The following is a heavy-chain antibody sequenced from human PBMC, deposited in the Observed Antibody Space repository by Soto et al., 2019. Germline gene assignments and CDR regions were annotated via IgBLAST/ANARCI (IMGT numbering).Heavy chain of an antibody. CDR1: GDSISSYY. Sequence: SETLSLTCTVSGDSISSYYWSWIRQPPGKGLEWIGYTYNIGSTIYNPSLKSRVTISVDTSKNQFSLKLNSVTAADTAVYYCARDLWGYCGADCYPMDVWGQGTTVTVSS. CDR3: ARDLWGYCGADCYPMDV. J-gene: IGHJ6*02. CDR2: TYNIGST. D-gene: IGHD2-21*02. V-gene: IGHV4-59*01.